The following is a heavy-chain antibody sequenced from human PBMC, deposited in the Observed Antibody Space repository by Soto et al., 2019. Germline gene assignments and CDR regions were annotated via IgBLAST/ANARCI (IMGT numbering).Heavy chain of an antibody. V-gene: IGHV1-69*13. CDR2: IIPIFGTA. CDR1: GGTFSSYA. D-gene: IGHD4-17*01. J-gene: IGHJ6*02. CDR3: ARDPTVVXPGDVYYYYYGMDV. Sequence: SVKVSCKASGGTFSSYAISWVRQAPGQGLEWMGGIIPIFGTANYAQKFQGRVTITADESTSTAYMELSSLRSEDTAVYYCARDPTVVXPGDVYYYYYGMDVWGQGTTVTVSS.